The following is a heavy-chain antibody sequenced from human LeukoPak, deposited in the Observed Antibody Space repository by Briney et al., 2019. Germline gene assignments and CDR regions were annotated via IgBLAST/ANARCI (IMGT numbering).Heavy chain of an antibody. CDR3: VRREGTEAFDI. CDR2: ISYDGSNK. Sequence: GGSLRLSCAASGITFSSYGMHWVRQAPGKGLEWVAVISYDGSNKYYADSVKGRFTISRDNSKNTLYLQMNSLRAEDTAVYYCVRREGTEAFDIWGQGTMVTVSS. CDR1: GITFSSYG. D-gene: IGHD1-1*01. V-gene: IGHV3-30*03. J-gene: IGHJ3*02.